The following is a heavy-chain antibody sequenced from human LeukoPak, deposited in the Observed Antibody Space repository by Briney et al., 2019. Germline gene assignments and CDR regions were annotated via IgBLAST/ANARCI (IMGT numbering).Heavy chain of an antibody. D-gene: IGHD2-15*01. CDR1: GYTFTSYG. V-gene: IGHV1-18*01. J-gene: IGHJ4*02. CDR2: VSADNGNT. CDR3: ARGFCSSGSCYPGGY. Sequence: ASVKVSCKASGYTFTSYGISWVRQAPGQGLEWIGGVSADNGNTNYAQKLQGRVTMTTDTSTRTAYLELRSLRSDDTAVYYCARGFCSSGSCYPGGYWGQGTLVTVSS.